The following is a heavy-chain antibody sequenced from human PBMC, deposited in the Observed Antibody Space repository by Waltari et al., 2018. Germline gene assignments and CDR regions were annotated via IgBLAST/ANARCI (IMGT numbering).Heavy chain of an antibody. CDR3: ARVATIFGVVPMAFDI. Sequence: QVQLVQSGAEVKKPGASVKVSCKASGYTFTSYAMHWVRQAPGQRLEWMGWINAGNGNTKYSQKFQGRGTITRDTSASTAYMELSSLRSEDTAVYYCARVATIFGVVPMAFDIWGQGTMVTVSS. V-gene: IGHV1-3*01. CDR2: INAGNGNT. J-gene: IGHJ3*02. D-gene: IGHD3-3*01. CDR1: GYTFTSYA.